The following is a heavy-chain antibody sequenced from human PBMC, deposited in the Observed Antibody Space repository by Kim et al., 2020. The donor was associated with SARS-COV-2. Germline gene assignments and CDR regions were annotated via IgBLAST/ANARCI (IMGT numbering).Heavy chain of an antibody. Sequence: GGSLRLSCAASGFTFSSYGMHWVRQAPGKGLEWVAVISYDGSNKYYADSVKGRFTISRDNSKNTLYLQMNSLRAEDMAVYYCARGLYGDSTFDYWGQGTLVTVSS. CDR3: ARGLYGDSTFDY. CDR1: GFTFSSYG. V-gene: IGHV3-33*05. CDR2: ISYDGSNK. J-gene: IGHJ4*02. D-gene: IGHD4-17*01.